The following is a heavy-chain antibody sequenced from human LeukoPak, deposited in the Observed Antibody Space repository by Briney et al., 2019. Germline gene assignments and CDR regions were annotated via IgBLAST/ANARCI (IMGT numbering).Heavy chain of an antibody. Sequence: GGSLRLSCAASGFTFSSYWMSWVRQAPGKGLEWVAVIWYDGSNKYYADSVKGRFTISRDNSKNTLYLQMNSLRAEDTAVYYCARRGIVGAAYFDYWGQGTLVTVSS. CDR2: IWYDGSNK. CDR1: GFTFSSYW. D-gene: IGHD1-26*01. CDR3: ARRGIVGAAYFDY. J-gene: IGHJ4*02. V-gene: IGHV3-33*08.